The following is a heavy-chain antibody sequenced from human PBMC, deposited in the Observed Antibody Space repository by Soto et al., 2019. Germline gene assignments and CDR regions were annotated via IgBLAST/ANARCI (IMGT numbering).Heavy chain of an antibody. CDR2: IYYSGST. D-gene: IGHD6-6*01. Sequence: TSETLSLTCTVSGGSISSSSYYWGWIRQPPGKGLEWIGSIYYSGSTYYNPSLKSRVTISVDTSKNQFSLKLSSVTAADTAVYYCARHGAARSFVVLVGSFDYWGQGTLVTVSS. V-gene: IGHV4-39*01. J-gene: IGHJ4*02. CDR3: ARHGAARSFVVLVGSFDY. CDR1: GGSISSSSYY.